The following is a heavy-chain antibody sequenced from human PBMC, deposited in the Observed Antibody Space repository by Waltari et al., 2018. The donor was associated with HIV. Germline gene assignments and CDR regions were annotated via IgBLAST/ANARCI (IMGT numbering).Heavy chain of an antibody. Sequence: QLQLVQSGSELKKPGASVKVSCKASGYTFTNYAMNWVRQAPGQGLEWLGGFHTNTGNPPYAQGFTGRFVSSWDTSVSPAYLQISSLKAEDTAVYYCARITMTLGRGMDVWGQGTTVTVSS. J-gene: IGHJ6*02. V-gene: IGHV7-4-1*02. CDR2: FHTNTGNP. CDR3: ARITMTLGRGMDV. D-gene: IGHD3-10*01. CDR1: GYTFTNYA.